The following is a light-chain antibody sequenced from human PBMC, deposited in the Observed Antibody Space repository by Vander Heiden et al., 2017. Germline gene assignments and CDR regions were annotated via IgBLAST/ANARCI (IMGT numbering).Light chain of an antibody. CDR2: QDS. CDR1: KLGDKY. V-gene: IGLV3-1*01. CDR3: QAWDSSTAHVV. Sequence: SYELPQPPSASVSPRQTASITCSGDKLGDKYACWYQQKPGQAPVLVIYQDSKRPSGIPERFSGSNSGNTATLTISGTQAMDEADYYCQAWDSSTAHVVFGGGTKLTVL. J-gene: IGLJ2*01.